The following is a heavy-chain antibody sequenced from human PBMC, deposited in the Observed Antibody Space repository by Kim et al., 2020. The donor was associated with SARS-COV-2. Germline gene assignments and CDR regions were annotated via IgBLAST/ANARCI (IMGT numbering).Heavy chain of an antibody. V-gene: IGHV3-48*02. D-gene: IGHD2-2*01. CDR3: ARGDCSSTSCYDDAFDI. J-gene: IGHJ3*02. CDR2: ISSSSSTI. CDR1: GFTFSSYS. Sequence: GGSLRLSCAASGFTFSSYSMNWVRQAPGKGLEWVSYISSSSSTIYYADSVKGRFTISRDNAKNSLYLQMNSLRDEDTAVYYCARGDCSSTSCYDDAFDIWGQGTMVTVSS.